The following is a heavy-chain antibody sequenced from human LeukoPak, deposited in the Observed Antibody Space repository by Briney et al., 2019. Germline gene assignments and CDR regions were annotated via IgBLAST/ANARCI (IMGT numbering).Heavy chain of an antibody. J-gene: IGHJ4*02. CDR3: ARVQAPEAAGTSFDY. D-gene: IGHD6-13*01. CDR1: GGTFSSYA. V-gene: IGHV1-69*01. Sequence: GSSVKVSCKASGGTFSSYAINWVRQAPGQGLEWMGGIIPIFGSANYAQKFQGRVTITADESTSTAYMELSSLTSEDTAVYYCARVQAPEAAGTSFDYWGQGTLVTVSS. CDR2: IIPIFGSA.